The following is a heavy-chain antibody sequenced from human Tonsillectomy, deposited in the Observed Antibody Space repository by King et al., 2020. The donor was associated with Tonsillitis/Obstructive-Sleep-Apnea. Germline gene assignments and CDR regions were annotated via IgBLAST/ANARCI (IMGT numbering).Heavy chain of an antibody. CDR1: GGSFSGYY. CDR2: INHSGST. Sequence: VQLQQWGAGLLKPSETLSLTCAVYGGSFSGYYWSWIRQPPGKGLEWIGEINHSGSTNYNPSLKSRVTISVDTSKNQFSLKLSSVTAADTAVYYCARGEEMVQGVKYFDYWGQGTLVTVSS. V-gene: IGHV4-34*01. D-gene: IGHD3-10*01. CDR3: ARGEEMVQGVKYFDY. J-gene: IGHJ4*02.